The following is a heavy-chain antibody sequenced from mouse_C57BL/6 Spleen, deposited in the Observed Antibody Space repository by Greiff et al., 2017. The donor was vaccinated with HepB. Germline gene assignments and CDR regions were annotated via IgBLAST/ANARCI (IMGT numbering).Heavy chain of an antibody. D-gene: IGHD1-1*01. CDR3: ARQTSTTGSRRDWYFDV. CDR2: ISSGGSYT. V-gene: IGHV5-6*01. J-gene: IGHJ1*03. Sequence: EVNVVESGGDLVKPGGSLKLSCAASGFTFSSYGMSWVRQTPDKRLEWVATISSGGSYTYYPDSVKGRFTISRDNAKNTLYLQISSLKSEDTAMYYCARQTSTTGSRRDWYFDVWGTGTTVTVSS. CDR1: GFTFSSYG.